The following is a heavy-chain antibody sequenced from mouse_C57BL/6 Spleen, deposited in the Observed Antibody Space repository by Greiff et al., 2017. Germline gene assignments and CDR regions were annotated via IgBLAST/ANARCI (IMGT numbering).Heavy chain of an antibody. D-gene: IGHD2-4*01. J-gene: IGHJ3*01. CDR3: ARNTLYDYDGQFAY. V-gene: IGHV2-2*01. Sequence: QVQLQQSGPGLVQPSQSLSITCTVSGFSLTSYGVHWVRQSPGKGLEWLGVIWRGGSTDYNAAFISRLSISKDNSKSQVFFKMNSLQADDTAIYYCARNTLYDYDGQFAYWGQGTLVTVSA. CDR1: GFSLTSYG. CDR2: IWRGGST.